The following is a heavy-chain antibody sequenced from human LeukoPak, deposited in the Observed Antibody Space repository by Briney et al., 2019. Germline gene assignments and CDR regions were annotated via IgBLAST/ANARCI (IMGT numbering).Heavy chain of an antibody. J-gene: IGHJ4*02. CDR2: ISGSSSYI. V-gene: IGHV3-21*01. CDR1: GFTFSSYS. CDR3: ARDSSLGGGY. Sequence: GGSLRLSCAASGFTFSSYSMNWVRQAPGKGLEWVSSISGSSSYIYYADSVKGRFTISRDNAKNSLYLQMNSLRAEDTAVYYCARDSSLGGGYWGQGTLVTVSS. D-gene: IGHD3-16*01.